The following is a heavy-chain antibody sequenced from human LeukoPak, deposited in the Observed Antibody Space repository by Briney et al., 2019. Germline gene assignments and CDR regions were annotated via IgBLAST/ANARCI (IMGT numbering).Heavy chain of an antibody. CDR1: GFTVSSNY. V-gene: IGHV3-33*08. CDR2: IWYDGSYK. J-gene: IGHJ4*02. CDR3: ARDKSTSCYYFDY. Sequence: PGGSLRLSCAASGFTVSSNYMSWVRQAPGKGLEWVAVIWYDGSYKYYADSVKGRFTISRDNSNSTLYLQMNSLRAEDTAVYYCARDKSTSCYYFDYWGQGTLVTVSS. D-gene: IGHD2-2*01.